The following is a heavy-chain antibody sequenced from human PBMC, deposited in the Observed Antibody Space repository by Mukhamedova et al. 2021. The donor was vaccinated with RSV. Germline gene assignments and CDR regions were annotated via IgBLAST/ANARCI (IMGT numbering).Heavy chain of an antibody. CDR2: LDPDDGET. CDR3: ASQATFTSSDAVDI. J-gene: IGHJ3*02. Sequence: MGLLDPDDGETVYAAKFQGRVTFTADTSTDTAYMELSSLRSEDTAVYYCASQATFTSSDAVDIWGQGTLVTVSS. V-gene: IGHV1-69-2*01.